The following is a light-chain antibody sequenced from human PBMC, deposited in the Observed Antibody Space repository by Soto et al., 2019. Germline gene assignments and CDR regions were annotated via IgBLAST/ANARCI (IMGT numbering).Light chain of an antibody. Sequence: IVLTQSPGTLSLSPGERATLSCRASQSVNRRSLAWYQQKPGQAPRLLISTISNRATGIPDRFSGSGSGADFTLTISRLEPEGVAVYYCQQYDNSRTFGQGTKVDIK. CDR1: QSVNRRS. J-gene: IGKJ1*01. V-gene: IGKV3-20*01. CDR2: TIS. CDR3: QQYDNSRT.